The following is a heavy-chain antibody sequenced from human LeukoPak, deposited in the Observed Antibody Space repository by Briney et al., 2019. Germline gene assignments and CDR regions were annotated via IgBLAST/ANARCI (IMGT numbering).Heavy chain of an antibody. CDR1: GGAFSSYA. J-gene: IGHJ4*02. CDR2: IIPIFGSA. CDR3: AREYSNSPRGGYYFDY. Sequence: ASVKVSCKASGGAFSSYAVSWVRQAPGQGLEWMGGIIPIFGSASYPQKFQGRVTITTDESTSTAYMELSSLTSEDTAVYYCAREYSNSPRGGYYFDYWGQGTLVTVSS. D-gene: IGHD6-6*01. V-gene: IGHV1-69*05.